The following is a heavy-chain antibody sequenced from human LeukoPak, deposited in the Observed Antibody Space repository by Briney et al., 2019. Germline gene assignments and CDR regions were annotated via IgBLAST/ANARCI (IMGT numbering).Heavy chain of an antibody. J-gene: IGHJ6*03. V-gene: IGHV3-11*01. CDR1: GFTFSDYN. D-gene: IGHD2-15*01. CDR2: ISRSGSTR. Sequence: GGSLRLSCAASGFTFSDYNMRWIRQAPGKGLEWVSSISRSGSTRYYADSVKGRFTISRDNAKNSLFLQMNSLRAEDTAVYYCARVLRYCSGGNCYSGGLGYMDVWGKGTTVTISS. CDR3: ARVLRYCSGGNCYSGGLGYMDV.